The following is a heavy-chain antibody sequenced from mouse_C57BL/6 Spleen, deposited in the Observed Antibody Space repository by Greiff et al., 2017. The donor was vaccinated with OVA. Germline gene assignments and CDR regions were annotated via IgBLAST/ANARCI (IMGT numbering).Heavy chain of an antibody. CDR1: GFNIKNTY. D-gene: IGHD2-5*01. Sequence: VQLQQSVAELVRPGASVKLSCTASGFNIKNTYMHWVKQRPQQGLEWIGSIDPSNGNTKYTPKFQGKATLTADTSSNTAYLQLRSLTSEDTAISYCARGEYYRNCIWSCAVWGTGTPVTVSA. CDR2: IDPSNGNT. CDR3: ARGEYYRNCIWSCAV. J-gene: IGHJ1*03. V-gene: IGHV14-3*01.